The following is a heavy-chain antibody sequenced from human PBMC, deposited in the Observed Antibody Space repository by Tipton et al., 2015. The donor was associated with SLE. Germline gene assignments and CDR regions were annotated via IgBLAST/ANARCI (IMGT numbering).Heavy chain of an antibody. CDR1: GGSISSYY. V-gene: IGHV4-59*05. J-gene: IGHJ5*02. Sequence: TLPLTCTVSGGSISSYYWSWIRQPPGKGLEWIWSIYHSGSTYYNPSLKSRVTISVDTSKNQFSLKLSSVTAADTAVYHCARRGPFNWFDPWGQGTLVTVSS. CDR3: ARRGPFNWFDP. CDR2: IYHSGST.